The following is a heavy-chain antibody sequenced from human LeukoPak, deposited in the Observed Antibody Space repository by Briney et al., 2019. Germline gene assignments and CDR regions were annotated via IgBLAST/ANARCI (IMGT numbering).Heavy chain of an antibody. J-gene: IGHJ5*02. CDR2: INTNTGNP. V-gene: IGHV7-4-1*02. CDR1: GYTFTSYA. CDR3: AREKSWLVVGWFDP. Sequence: ASVKVSCKASGYTFTSYAMNWVRQAPGQGLEWMGWINTNTGNPTYAQGFTGRFVFSLDTSVSTTYLQISSLKAEDTAVYYCAREKSWLVVGWFDPWGQGTLVTVSS. D-gene: IGHD6-19*01.